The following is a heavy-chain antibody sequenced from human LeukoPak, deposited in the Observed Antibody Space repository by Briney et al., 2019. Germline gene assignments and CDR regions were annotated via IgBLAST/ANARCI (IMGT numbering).Heavy chain of an antibody. D-gene: IGHD3-3*01. V-gene: IGHV4-4*09. CDR2: IYTTGST. CDR3: ARERYDFWSFDL. CDR1: GGSFSTYY. J-gene: IGHJ4*02. Sequence: SETLSLTCTVSGGSFSTYYWSWIRQPPGKGLEWIGYIYTTGSTSYNPSLKSRVTISVDTSKRQFSLKLNSVTAADTAMYFCARERYDFWSFDLWGQGALVTVSS.